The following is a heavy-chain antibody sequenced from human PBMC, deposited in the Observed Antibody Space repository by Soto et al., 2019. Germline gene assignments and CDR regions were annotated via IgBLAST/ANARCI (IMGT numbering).Heavy chain of an antibody. CDR3: ARLGLTMVRGVIPSGWFDP. J-gene: IGHJ5*02. CDR1: GGTFSSYA. V-gene: IGHV1-69*01. CDR2: IIPIFGTA. Sequence: QVQLVQSGAEVKKPGSSVKVSCKASGGTFSSYAISWVRQAPGQGLEWMGGIIPIFGTANYAQKFQGRVTITEDECTSTAYMELSSLRSEDTAVYYCARLGLTMVRGVIPSGWFDPWGQGTLVTVSS. D-gene: IGHD3-10*01.